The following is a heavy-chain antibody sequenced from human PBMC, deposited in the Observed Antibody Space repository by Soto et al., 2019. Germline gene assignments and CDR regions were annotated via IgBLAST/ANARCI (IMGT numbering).Heavy chain of an antibody. CDR3: ARGGTSGSAVYNWFDP. Sequence: SETLSLTCTVSGGSISSYYWSWIRQPPGKGLEWIGYIYYSGSTNYNPSLKSRVTISVETSKNQLSLNLTSLTAADTAVYYCARGGTSGSAVYNWFDPWGQGTLVTVYS. CDR2: IYYSGST. D-gene: IGHD3-10*01. CDR1: GGSISSYY. V-gene: IGHV4-59*01. J-gene: IGHJ5*02.